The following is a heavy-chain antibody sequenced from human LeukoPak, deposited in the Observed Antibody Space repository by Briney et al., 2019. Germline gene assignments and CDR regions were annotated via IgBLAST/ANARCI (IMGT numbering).Heavy chain of an antibody. V-gene: IGHV4-61*02. CDR1: GGSISSGSYY. CDR3: ARYSSGWPYYFDY. J-gene: IGHJ4*02. D-gene: IGHD6-19*01. CDR2: IYTSGST. Sequence: SETLSLTCTVSGGSISSGSYYWSWIRQPAGKGLEWIGRIYTSGSTNYNPSLKSRVTISVDTSKNQFSLKLSSVTAADTAVYYCARYSSGWPYYFDYWGQGTLVTVSS.